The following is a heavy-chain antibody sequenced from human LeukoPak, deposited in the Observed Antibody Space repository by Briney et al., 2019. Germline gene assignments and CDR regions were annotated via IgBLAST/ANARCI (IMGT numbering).Heavy chain of an antibody. CDR3: ARDGLYMNGYSYFDY. D-gene: IGHD3-9*01. CDR1: GFSISSYH. V-gene: IGHV4-4*07. CDR2: AHASGVT. J-gene: IGHJ4*02. Sequence: SETLSLSCIVSGFSISSYHWSWIRQTAGKGLEWIGRAHASGVTNYNPYLKSRVSMSVDTTKTQLSLMLSTLTDADTAVYYCARDGLYMNGYSYFDYWGQGTLVTVSS.